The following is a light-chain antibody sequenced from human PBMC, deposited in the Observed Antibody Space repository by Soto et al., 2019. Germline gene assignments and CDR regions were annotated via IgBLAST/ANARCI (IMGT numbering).Light chain of an antibody. J-gene: IGKJ5*01. CDR1: QRIYSNY. CDR2: AAS. CDR3: QQYASSPT. V-gene: IGKV3-20*01. Sequence: IVLTQSPGTLSLSLGERATLSCRASQRIYSNYLAWYQQKPGQAPRRLIYAASSRATGIPDRFSGSGSGTDFTLTISRLEPEDFAVYYCQQYASSPTFGEGTRLEIK.